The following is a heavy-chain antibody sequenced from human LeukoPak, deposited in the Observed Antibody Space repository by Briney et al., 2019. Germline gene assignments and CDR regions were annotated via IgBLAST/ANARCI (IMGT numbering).Heavy chain of an antibody. CDR2: INHSGST. CDR3: ARGRGWFPAPYYFDY. D-gene: IGHD2-15*01. J-gene: IGHJ4*02. V-gene: IGHV4-34*01. Sequence: PSETLSLTCAVYGGSFSGYYWSWIRQPPGKGLEWIGEINHSGSTNYNPSLKSRVTISVDTSKNQFSLKLSSVTAADTAVYYCARGRGWFPAPYYFDYWGQGTLVTVSS. CDR1: GGSFSGYY.